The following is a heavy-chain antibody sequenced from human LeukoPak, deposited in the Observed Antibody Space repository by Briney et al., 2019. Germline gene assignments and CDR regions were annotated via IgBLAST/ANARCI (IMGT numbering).Heavy chain of an antibody. D-gene: IGHD7-27*01. J-gene: IGHJ4*02. Sequence: GGSLRLSCAASGFTSSIHGMNWVRQAPGKGLEWVSGIGASGSHTYFADSVKGRFSISRDNSKNTVYLQMNSLRAGDTALYFCARDLSSLGLDDWGQGTLVTVSS. CDR2: IGASGSHT. CDR3: ARDLSSLGLDD. V-gene: IGHV3-23*01. CDR1: GFTSSIHG.